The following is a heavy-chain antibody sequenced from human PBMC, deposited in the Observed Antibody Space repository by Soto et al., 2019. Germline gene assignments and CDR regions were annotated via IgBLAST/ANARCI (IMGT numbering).Heavy chain of an antibody. CDR3: AKAPGYDFWSGYYNYYGMDV. CDR1: GFTFSDYG. J-gene: IGHJ6*02. V-gene: IGHV3-30*18. Sequence: PWWSLGLSSAFSGFTFSDYGMHWVRQAPGKGLEWVAVISYDGSNKYYADSVKGRFTISRDNSKNTLYLQMNSLRAEDTAVYYCAKAPGYDFWSGYYNYYGMDVWGQGTTVTVSS. CDR2: ISYDGSNK. D-gene: IGHD3-3*01.